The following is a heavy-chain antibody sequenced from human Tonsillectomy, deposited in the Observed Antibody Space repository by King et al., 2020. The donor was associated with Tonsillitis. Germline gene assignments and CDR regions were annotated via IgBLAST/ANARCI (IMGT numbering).Heavy chain of an antibody. CDR1: GFTFSNAW. CDR2: IKSKTDGGTR. CDR3: TTGGGRRDDGY. J-gene: IGHJ4*02. D-gene: IGHD3-16*01. V-gene: IGHV3-15*01. Sequence: VQLVESGGGLVKPGGSLRLSCAASGFTFSNAWMSWVRQAPGKGLEWVGRIKSKTDGGTRAFATPVKGRFIISRDDSKNMLYLQMNSLKTEDTAVYYCTTGGGRRDDGYWGQGILGTVPS.